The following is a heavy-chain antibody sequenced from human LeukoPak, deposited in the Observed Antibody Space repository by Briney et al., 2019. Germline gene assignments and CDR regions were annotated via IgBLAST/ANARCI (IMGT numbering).Heavy chain of an antibody. CDR1: GFPFTLYN. CDR3: ARVRYSSSWYNDY. V-gene: IGHV3-48*04. J-gene: IGHJ4*02. D-gene: IGHD6-13*01. Sequence: GGSLRLSCEVSGFPFTLYNMNWVRQAPGKGLEWLSYISSSTNTIYYADSVKGRFTISRDNAKNSLYLQMNGLGAEDTAVYYCARVRYSSSWYNDYWGQGTLVTVSS. CDR2: ISSSTNTI.